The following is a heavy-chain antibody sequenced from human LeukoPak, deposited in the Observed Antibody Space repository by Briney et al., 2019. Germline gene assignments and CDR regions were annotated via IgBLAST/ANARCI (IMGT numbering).Heavy chain of an antibody. CDR3: ARDEYYYGSGSYQGDY. CDR2: ISYDESNK. Sequence: GRSLRLSCAASGFTFSSYAMHWVRQAPGKGPEWVAVISYDESNKYYADSVKGRFTISRDNSKNTLYLQMNSLRAEDTAVYYCARDEYYYGSGSYQGDYWGQGTLVTVSS. J-gene: IGHJ4*02. CDR1: GFTFSSYA. V-gene: IGHV3-30-3*01. D-gene: IGHD3-10*01.